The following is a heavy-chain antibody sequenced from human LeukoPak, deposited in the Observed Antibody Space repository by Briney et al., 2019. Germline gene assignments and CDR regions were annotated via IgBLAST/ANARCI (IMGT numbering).Heavy chain of an antibody. D-gene: IGHD3-9*01. V-gene: IGHV3-7*01. J-gene: IGHJ4*02. CDR3: ASVIGQSARKVLRYFGSTGYYFDY. CDR2: IKQDGSEK. Sequence: PGGSLRLSCAASGFLVNTNYMTWVRQAPGKGLEWVANIKQDGSEKYYVDPVKGRFTISRDSAKNSLYLQMNSLRAEDTAVYYCASVIGQSARKVLRYFGSTGYYFDYWGQGTLVTVSS. CDR1: GFLVNTNY.